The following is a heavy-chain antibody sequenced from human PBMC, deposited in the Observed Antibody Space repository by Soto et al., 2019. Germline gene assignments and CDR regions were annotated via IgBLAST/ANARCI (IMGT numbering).Heavy chain of an antibody. J-gene: IGHJ3*02. CDR2: INSDGSST. Sequence: HLGGSVRLSCAASGFTFSSYWMHWVRQAPGKGLVWVSRINSDGSSTSYADSVKGRFTISRDNAKNTLYLQMNSLRAEDTAVYYCAKGGRWLQLIWEAFDIWGQGAMVTVSS. D-gene: IGHD5-12*01. CDR1: GFTFSSYW. CDR3: AKGGRWLQLIWEAFDI. V-gene: IGHV3-74*01.